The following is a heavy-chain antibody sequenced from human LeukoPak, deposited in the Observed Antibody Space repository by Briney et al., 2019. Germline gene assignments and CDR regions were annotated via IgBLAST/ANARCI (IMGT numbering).Heavy chain of an antibody. Sequence: PGGSLRLSCAASGFTFSSYGMHWVRQAPGKGLEWVAVISYDGSNKYYADSVKGRFTISRDNSKNTLYLQMNSLRAEDTAVYYCAKDGGLGMGAFDIWGQGAMVTVSS. CDR3: AKDGGLGMGAFDI. D-gene: IGHD7-27*01. CDR1: GFTFSSYG. V-gene: IGHV3-30*18. J-gene: IGHJ3*02. CDR2: ISYDGSNK.